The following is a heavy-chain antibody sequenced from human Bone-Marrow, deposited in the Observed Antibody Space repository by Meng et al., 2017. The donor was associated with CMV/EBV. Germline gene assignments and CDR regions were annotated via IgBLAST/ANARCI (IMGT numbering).Heavy chain of an antibody. CDR3: ARDAGGEFDY. D-gene: IGHD3-16*01. Sequence: GESLKISCAASGFTVSSNYMSWVRQAPGTGLEWISAIYTGGNTYYADSVKGRFTISRDNSKNTIYLQMNSLRAEDTAVYYCARDAGGEFDYCGQGTLVTVSS. CDR2: IYTGGNT. V-gene: IGHV3-53*01. J-gene: IGHJ4*02. CDR1: GFTVSSNY.